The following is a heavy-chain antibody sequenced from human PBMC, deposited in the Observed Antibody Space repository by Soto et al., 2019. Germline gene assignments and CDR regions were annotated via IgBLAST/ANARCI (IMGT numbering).Heavy chain of an antibody. Sequence: EVQLVESGGGLVQPGGSLRLSCAASGFTVSSHYMSWVRQAPGKGLEWVSVIYSGGSTYYADSVKGRFTISRDNSKNTLYLQMNSLRAEDTAVYYCARVVVVAVQNDAFDIWGQGTMVTVSS. V-gene: IGHV3-66*01. J-gene: IGHJ3*02. CDR3: ARVVVVAVQNDAFDI. CDR1: GFTVSSHY. CDR2: IYSGGST. D-gene: IGHD2-15*01.